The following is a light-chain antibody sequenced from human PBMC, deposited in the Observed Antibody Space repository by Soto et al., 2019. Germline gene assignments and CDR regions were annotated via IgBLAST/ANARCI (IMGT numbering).Light chain of an antibody. CDR1: QSVGGF. J-gene: IGKJ2*01. Sequence: EIVLTQSPATLSLSPGERATLSCRASQSVGGFLAWYQQKSGQAPRLLIYDTSKRATGIQARFSGSGSGTDFTLPISSQEPEDFAIYHCQHRSNWPPMYTFGQGTKLEIK. CDR3: QHRSNWPPMYT. CDR2: DTS. V-gene: IGKV3-11*01.